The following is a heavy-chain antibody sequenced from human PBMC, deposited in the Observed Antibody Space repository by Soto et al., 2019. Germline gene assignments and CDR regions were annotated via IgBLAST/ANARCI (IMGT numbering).Heavy chain of an antibody. CDR3: ARGRGIVVVIAARSDAFDI. CDR2: INPSGGST. CDR1: GYTFTSYY. V-gene: IGHV1-46*03. J-gene: IGHJ3*02. D-gene: IGHD2-21*01. Sequence: QVQLVQSGAEVKKPGASVKVSCKASGYTFTSYYMHWVRQAPGQGLEWMGIINPSGGSTSYAQKFQGRVTMTRDTSTSTVYMELSSLRSEDTAVYYCARGRGIVVVIAARSDAFDIWGQGTMVTVSS.